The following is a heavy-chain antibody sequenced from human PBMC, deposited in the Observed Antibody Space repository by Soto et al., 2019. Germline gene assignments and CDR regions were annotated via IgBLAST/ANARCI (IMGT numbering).Heavy chain of an antibody. CDR1: GGSFSGYY. D-gene: IGHD6-19*01. Sequence: SETLSLTCAVYGGSFSGYYWSWIRQPPGKGLEWIGEINHSGSTNYNPPLKSRVTISVDTSKNQFSLKLSSVTAADTAVYYCARGRGTVAGRRHYYYYGMDVWGQGTTVTVSS. CDR3: ARGRGTVAGRRHYYYYGMDV. J-gene: IGHJ6*02. V-gene: IGHV4-34*01. CDR2: INHSGST.